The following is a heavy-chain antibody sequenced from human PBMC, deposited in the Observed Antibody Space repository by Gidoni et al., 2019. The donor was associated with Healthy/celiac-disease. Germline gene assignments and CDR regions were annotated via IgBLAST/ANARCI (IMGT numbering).Heavy chain of an antibody. J-gene: IGHJ5*02. D-gene: IGHD1-1*01. CDR1: GFSLSTSGVG. CDR2: IYWNDDK. V-gene: IGHV2-5*01. Sequence: QITLKESGPTLVKPTQTLTLTCTFSGFSLSTSGVGVGWIRQPPGKPLEWLALIYWNDDKRYSPSLKSRLTITKDTSKNQVVLTMTNMDPVDTATYYCARTGLSQTWFDPWGQGTLVTVSS. CDR3: ARTGLSQTWFDP.